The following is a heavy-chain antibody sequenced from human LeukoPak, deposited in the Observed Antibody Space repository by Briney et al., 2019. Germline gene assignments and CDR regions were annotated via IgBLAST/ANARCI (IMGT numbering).Heavy chain of an antibody. V-gene: IGHV6-1*01. J-gene: IGHJ5*02. D-gene: IGHD3-10*01. Sequence: SQTLSLTCAISGDSVSSDIAAWNWIRQSPSRGLEWLGRTYYRSKWYYDYATSEKSRITIDTDTSKNQFSLHLNSVTPEDTAVYYCAREETVVRGILYPWFDPWGQGTLVTVSS. CDR2: TYYRSKWYY. CDR3: AREETVVRGILYPWFDP. CDR1: GDSVSSDIAA.